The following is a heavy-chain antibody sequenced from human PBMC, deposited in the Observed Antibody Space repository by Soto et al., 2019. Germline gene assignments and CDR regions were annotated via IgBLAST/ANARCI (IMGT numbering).Heavy chain of an antibody. J-gene: IGHJ5*01. CDR3: ARDQQRGFDS. Sequence: GGSLRLSCAASGFTFSDYYMNWVRQAPGKGLEWVSSISNGNTYIYYADSLKGRFTISRDNAKNSLYLQMNSLRAEDTAVYYCARDQQRGFDSWGQGTLVTVSS. D-gene: IGHD6-13*01. CDR2: ISNGNTYI. CDR1: GFTFSDYY. V-gene: IGHV3-21*01.